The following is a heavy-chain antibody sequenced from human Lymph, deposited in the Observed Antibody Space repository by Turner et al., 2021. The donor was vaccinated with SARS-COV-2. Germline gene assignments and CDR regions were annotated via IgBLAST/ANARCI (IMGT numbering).Heavy chain of an antibody. J-gene: IGHJ6*02. CDR3: AKDGERNNDFWSGYSGGYGLDV. V-gene: IGHV1-2*02. D-gene: IGHD3-3*01. CDR2: INPNSGST. Sequence: QVQLVQSGAEVKKPGASAKGSCQPSGSTFTGYYMRWVRKAPGQGLEWMGWINPNSGSTNNAQKFPGRVTRTRNTSSSTANMELSRLRSDDTAVYYCAKDGERNNDFWSGYSGGYGLDVWGQGTTVTVSS. CDR1: GSTFTGYY.